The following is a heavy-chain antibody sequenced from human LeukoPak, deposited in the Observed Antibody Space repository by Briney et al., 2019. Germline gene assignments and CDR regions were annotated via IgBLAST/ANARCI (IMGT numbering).Heavy chain of an antibody. CDR2: IYPGDSDT. J-gene: IGHJ3*02. Sequence: GESLKISCKGSGYSFTTYWIGWVRQMPGKGLDWMGIIYPGDSDTRYSPSFQGQVTISADKSISTTYLQWSSLKASDTAMYYCARLVVTLTGAFDIWGQGTMVTVSS. V-gene: IGHV5-51*01. CDR1: GYSFTTYW. D-gene: IGHD2-21*02. CDR3: ARLVVTLTGAFDI.